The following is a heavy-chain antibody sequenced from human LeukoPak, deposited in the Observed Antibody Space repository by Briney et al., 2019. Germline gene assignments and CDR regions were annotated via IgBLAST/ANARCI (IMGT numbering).Heavy chain of an antibody. CDR2: IKTDGRTT. CDR3: TTGPSYGYEW. CDR1: GMTFSNHW. J-gene: IGHJ4*02. V-gene: IGHV3-74*01. D-gene: IGHD3-16*01. Sequence: PGGSLRLSCAASGMTFSNHWMHWVRQAPGKGLVWVSLIKTDGRTTIYAGSVKGRFTTSRDNGKSTLYLQMNSLRAEDTAIYYCTTGPSYGYEWWGQGTVVTVSS.